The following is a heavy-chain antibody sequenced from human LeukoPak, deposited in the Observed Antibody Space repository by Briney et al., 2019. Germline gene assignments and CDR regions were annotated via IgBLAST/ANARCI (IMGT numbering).Heavy chain of an antibody. CDR2: INHSGST. V-gene: IGHV4-34*01. Sequence: SETLSLTCAVYGGSFSGYYWSWIRQPPGKGLEWIGEINHSGSTNYNPSLKSRVTISVDTSKNQFSLKLSSVTAADTAVYYCARLFLNWFDPWGQGTLATVSS. CDR1: GGSFSGYY. CDR3: ARLFLNWFDP. J-gene: IGHJ5*02.